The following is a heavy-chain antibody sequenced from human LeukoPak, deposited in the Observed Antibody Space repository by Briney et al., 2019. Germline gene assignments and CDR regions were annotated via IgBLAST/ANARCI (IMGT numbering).Heavy chain of an antibody. CDR2: INTNTGNP. CDR3: ARDSWIQLWEFDY. Sequence: ASVKVSCKASGYTFTSYAMNWVRQAPGQGPEWVGWINTNTGNPTYAQGFTGRFVFSLDTSVSTAYLQISSLKAEDTAVYYCARDSWIQLWEFDYWGQGTLVTVSS. CDR1: GYTFTSYA. J-gene: IGHJ4*02. D-gene: IGHD5-18*01. V-gene: IGHV7-4-1*02.